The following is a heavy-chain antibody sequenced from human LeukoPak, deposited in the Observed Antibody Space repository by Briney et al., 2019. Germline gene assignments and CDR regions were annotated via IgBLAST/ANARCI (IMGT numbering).Heavy chain of an antibody. V-gene: IGHV4-38-2*02. J-gene: IGHJ4*02. CDR2: FYDSGNT. CDR3: ARENCSSTSCQPFDY. Sequence: SETLSLTCTVSGYSISSGYYWGWIRQPPGKGLEWIGSFYDSGNTYYNPSLKSRVTISVDTSKNQFSLKLSSVTAADTAVYYCARENCSSTSCQPFDYWGQGTLVTVSS. D-gene: IGHD2-2*01. CDR1: GYSISSGYY.